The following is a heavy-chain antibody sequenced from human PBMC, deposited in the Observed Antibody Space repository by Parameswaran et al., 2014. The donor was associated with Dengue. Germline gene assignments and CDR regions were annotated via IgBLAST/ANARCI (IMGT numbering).Heavy chain of an antibody. CDR2: IYYSGST. Sequence: WIRQPPGKGLEWIGYIYYSGSTNYNPSLKSRVTISVDTSKNQFSLKLSSVTAADTAVYYCARGWLEDAFDIWGQGDNGHRLL. V-gene: IGHV4-59*01. J-gene: IGHJ3*02. CDR3: ARGWLEDAFDI. D-gene: IGHD5-12*01.